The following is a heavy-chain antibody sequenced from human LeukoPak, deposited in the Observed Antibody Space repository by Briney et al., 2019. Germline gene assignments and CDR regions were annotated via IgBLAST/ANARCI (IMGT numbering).Heavy chain of an antibody. D-gene: IGHD6-19*01. Sequence: SVKVSCKASGGTFSSYAISWVRQAPGQGLEWMGGIIPVFGTANYAQKFQGRVTITADESTSTAYMELSSLRSEDTAVYYCARDIAVAGPMDVWGQGTTVTVSS. CDR3: ARDIAVAGPMDV. J-gene: IGHJ6*02. CDR1: GGTFSSYA. V-gene: IGHV1-69*13. CDR2: IIPVFGTA.